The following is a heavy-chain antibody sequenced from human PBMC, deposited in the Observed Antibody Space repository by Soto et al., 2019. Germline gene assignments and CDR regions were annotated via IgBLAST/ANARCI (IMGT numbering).Heavy chain of an antibody. CDR2: FSYSGST. V-gene: IGHV4-59*08. D-gene: IGHD6-19*01. CDR3: ARHSSGFPYFDY. CDR1: GGSITSYY. Sequence: SETLSLTCNVSGGSITSYYWSWIRQPPGKGLEWIGYFSYSGSTNYNPSLKSRISISVDTSKNEFSLKVTSVTAADTAVYYCARHSSGFPYFDYWGQGILVTVSS. J-gene: IGHJ4*02.